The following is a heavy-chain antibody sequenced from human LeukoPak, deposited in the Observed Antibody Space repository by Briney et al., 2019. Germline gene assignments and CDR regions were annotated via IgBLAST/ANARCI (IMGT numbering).Heavy chain of an antibody. CDR3: ARGSGDSSGHFGDS. D-gene: IGHD3-22*01. Sequence: SETLSLTCTVSGYSISSGYYWGWIRQPPGKSLEWIGSIYRTGNTYYKPSPKSRVTISLDTSKNQFSLKLSSVTAADTAVYYCARGSGDSSGHFGDSWGQGTLVTVSS. J-gene: IGHJ4*02. V-gene: IGHV4-38-2*02. CDR2: IYRTGNT. CDR1: GYSISSGYY.